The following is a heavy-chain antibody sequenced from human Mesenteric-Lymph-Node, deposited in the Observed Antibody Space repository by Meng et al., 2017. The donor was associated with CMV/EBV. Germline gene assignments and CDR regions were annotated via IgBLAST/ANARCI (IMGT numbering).Heavy chain of an antibody. D-gene: IGHD3-10*01. CDR3: ARGRVEYYGSGSYFGDNWFDP. CDR2: IYYTGST. J-gene: IGHJ5*02. V-gene: IGHV4-61*01. Sequence: GSDYSTWIRPPPGKGLEWIGFIYYTGSTNYNPSLRSRVTISLDTSKKQFSLKLNSVTAADTAVYYCARGRVEYYGSGSYFGDNWFDPWGQGTLVTVSS. CDR1: GSDY.